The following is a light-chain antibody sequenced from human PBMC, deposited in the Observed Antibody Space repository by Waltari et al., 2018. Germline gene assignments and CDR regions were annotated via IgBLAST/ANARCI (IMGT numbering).Light chain of an antibody. Sequence: EIVLTQSPATLSLSPGDSATLSCRASQSVSSYLAWYQQKPGQTPRLLIYDASNRATGVPARFSGSGSGTDFTLTISSLEPEDFAVYFCQQRTNWPRNTFGQGTKLEIK. CDR1: QSVSSY. CDR2: DAS. V-gene: IGKV3-11*01. J-gene: IGKJ2*01. CDR3: QQRTNWPRNT.